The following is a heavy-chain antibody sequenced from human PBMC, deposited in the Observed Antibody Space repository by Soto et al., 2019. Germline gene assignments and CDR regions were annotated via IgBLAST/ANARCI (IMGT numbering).Heavy chain of an antibody. D-gene: IGHD1-7*01. Sequence: QVQLQESGPGLVKPSETLSLTCTVSGGSISSYYWSWIRQPPGKGLEWIGYIYYSGSTNYNPSLTSRTTRSVDTSKNQFSLTLISVTAADTAVYYCAREGLTGTIGLYYYYGMDVWGQGTTVTVSS. CDR2: IYYSGST. V-gene: IGHV4-59*01. CDR1: GGSISSYY. J-gene: IGHJ6*02. CDR3: AREGLTGTIGLYYYYGMDV.